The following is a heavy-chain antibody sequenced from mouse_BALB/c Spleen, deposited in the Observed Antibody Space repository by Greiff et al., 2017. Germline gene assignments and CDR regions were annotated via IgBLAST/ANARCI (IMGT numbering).Heavy chain of an antibody. V-gene: IGHV1-12*01. CDR2: IYPGNGDT. Sequence: LQQSGAELVKPGASVKMSCKASGYTFTSYNMHWVKQTPGQGLEWIGAIYPGNGDTSYNQKFKGKATLTADKSSSTAYMQLSSLTSEDSAVYYCAIHYYGYWFAYWGQGTLVTVSA. J-gene: IGHJ3*01. CDR1: GYTFTSYN. CDR3: AIHYYGYWFAY. D-gene: IGHD1-2*01.